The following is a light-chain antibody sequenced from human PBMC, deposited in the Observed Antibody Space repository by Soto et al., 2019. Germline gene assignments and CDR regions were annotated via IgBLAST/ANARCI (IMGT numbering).Light chain of an antibody. CDR3: QQRSV. CDR2: DAS. CDR1: QSVSSY. V-gene: IGKV3-11*01. J-gene: IGKJ3*01. Sequence: EIVLTQSPATLSLSPGERATLSCRASQSVSSYLAWYQQKPGQAPRLLIYDASNRATGIPARFSGSGSGTDFTLTISSLAPEDFAVYYCQQRSVFGPGTKVDIK.